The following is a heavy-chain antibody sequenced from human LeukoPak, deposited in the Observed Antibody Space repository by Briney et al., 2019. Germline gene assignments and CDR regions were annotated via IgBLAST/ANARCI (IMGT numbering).Heavy chain of an antibody. CDR3: AKDGYYYDTPMDY. Sequence: HPGGPLRLSCAASGFTFSSYAMSWVRQAPGKGLEWVSAISGSGGSTYYADSVKGRFTISRDNSKNTLYLQMNSLRAEDTAVYYCAKDGYYYDTPMDYWGQGSLVTVSS. CDR1: GFTFSSYA. D-gene: IGHD3-22*01. CDR2: ISGSGGST. V-gene: IGHV3-23*01. J-gene: IGHJ4*02.